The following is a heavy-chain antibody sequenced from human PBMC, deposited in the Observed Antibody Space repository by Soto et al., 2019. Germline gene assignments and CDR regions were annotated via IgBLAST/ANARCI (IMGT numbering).Heavy chain of an antibody. J-gene: IGHJ5*02. Sequence: EVQLVESGGGLVQPGGSLRLSCAASGFSFSDSAMHWVRQAPGKGLEWVGRIGNRGENYVTTHGASVKGRFIISLDDLPNTAHLHMSSLKTEDTAIYYCTKFSGPSSAPAALGPGTLVTVTS. CDR3: TKFSGPSSAPAA. V-gene: IGHV3-73*01. CDR2: IGNRGENYVT. D-gene: IGHD1-26*01. CDR1: GFSFSDSA.